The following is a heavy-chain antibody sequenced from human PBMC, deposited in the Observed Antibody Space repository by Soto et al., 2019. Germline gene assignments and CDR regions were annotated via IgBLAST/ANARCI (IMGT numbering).Heavy chain of an antibody. J-gene: IGHJ4*02. CDR1: GFTVSGNY. CDR3: ARDQGYYYDRQPLGYFDY. Sequence: EVQLLESGGGLIQPGGSLRLSCAVSGFTVSGNYMSWVRQAPGKGLEWVAVIYSGGTTYYTDSVKGRFTISRDNSKNMLYLHMNSRRAEDTAVYYCARDQGYYYDRQPLGYFDYWGQGTLGTVSS. CDR2: IYSGGTT. V-gene: IGHV3-53*01. D-gene: IGHD3-22*01.